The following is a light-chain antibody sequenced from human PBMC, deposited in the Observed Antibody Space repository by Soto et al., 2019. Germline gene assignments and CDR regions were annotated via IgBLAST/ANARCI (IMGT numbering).Light chain of an antibody. CDR2: AAS. J-gene: IGKJ1*01. V-gene: IGKV1-6*01. CDR3: MLDFGXFWA. CDR1: QAIRTA. Sequence: AIQLTQSPSSLYASVLYRFTITCRAIQAIRTALGWDQQKPGKVPKLLIYAASIFQSGVPSRLSGSGYGTHFPLTLSRLQPEDFATYYCMLDFGXFWACGQGTKV.